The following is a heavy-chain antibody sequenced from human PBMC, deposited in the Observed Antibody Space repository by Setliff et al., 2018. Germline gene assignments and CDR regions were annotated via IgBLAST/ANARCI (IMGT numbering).Heavy chain of an antibody. J-gene: IGHJ4*02. CDR1: GFTFIDYY. CDR2: IDPRGSPV. V-gene: IGHV3-11*01. CDR3: TRSRGTTVYDY. Sequence: PGGSLRLSCAASGFTFIDYYMNWIRQTPRRGLEWISHIDPRGSPVDYVDSVKGRFTISRDNTKNLVYLQMDSLRADDTAVYYCTRSRGTTVYDYWGQGTLVTVSS. D-gene: IGHD1-7*01.